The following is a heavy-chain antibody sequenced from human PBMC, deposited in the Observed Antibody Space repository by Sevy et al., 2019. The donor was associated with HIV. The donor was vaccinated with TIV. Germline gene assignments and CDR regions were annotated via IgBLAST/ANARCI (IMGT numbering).Heavy chain of an antibody. V-gene: IGHV3-48*02. CDR2: ISSSSSTI. CDR1: GFTFSSYS. Sequence: GGSLRLSCAASGFTFSSYSMNWVRQAPGKGLEWVSYISSSSSTIYYADSVKGRFTISRDNAKNSLYLQMNSLGDEDTAVYYCARDGLHGDYDPRFDYWGQGTLVTVSS. J-gene: IGHJ4*02. D-gene: IGHD4-17*01. CDR3: ARDGLHGDYDPRFDY.